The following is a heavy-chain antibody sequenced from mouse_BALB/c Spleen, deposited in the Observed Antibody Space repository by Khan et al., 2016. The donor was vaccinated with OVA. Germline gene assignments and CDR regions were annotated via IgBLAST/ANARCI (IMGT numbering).Heavy chain of an antibody. CDR2: IWSGGST. J-gene: IGHJ3*01. Sequence: QVQLKESGPGLVQPSQSLSITCTVSGFSLTNYGVHWVRQSPGKGLEWLGLIWSGGSTDYNAAFISRLSISKDNSKSQGFFKMNSLQANDTAIYXCARNYDSDEGLTYWGQGTLVTVSA. CDR3: ARNYDSDEGLTY. V-gene: IGHV2-2*02. CDR1: GFSLTNYG. D-gene: IGHD2-4*01.